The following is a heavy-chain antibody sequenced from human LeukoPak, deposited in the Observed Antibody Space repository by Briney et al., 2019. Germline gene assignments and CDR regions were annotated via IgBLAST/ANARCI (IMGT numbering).Heavy chain of an antibody. Sequence: GGSLRLSCAASAFSFSKFALIWVRQAPGKGLEWVSAITANGGYTLYADAVKGRFTVSRDNSKNTLYLQINSLRHEDTAMYYCAKDPNGDYIGAFDFWGQGTMVTVSS. J-gene: IGHJ3*01. CDR3: AKDPNGDYIGAFDF. CDR1: AFSFSKFA. V-gene: IGHV3-23*01. D-gene: IGHD4-17*01. CDR2: ITANGGYT.